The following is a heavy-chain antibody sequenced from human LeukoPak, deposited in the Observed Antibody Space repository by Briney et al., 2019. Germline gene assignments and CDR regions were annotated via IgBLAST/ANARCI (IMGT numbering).Heavy chain of an antibody. J-gene: IGHJ5*02. V-gene: IGHV5-51*01. CDR3: ARHGPKVSSCSWTVASWFDP. Sequence: GESLKISCKGSGYSFTSYWIGWVRQMPGKGLEWIGIIYPGDSDTRYSPSFQGQVTISADKSISTAYLQWSSLKASDTAMYYCARHGPKVSSCSWTVASWFDPWGQGTLVTVSS. D-gene: IGHD6-13*01. CDR2: IYPGDSDT. CDR1: GYSFTSYW.